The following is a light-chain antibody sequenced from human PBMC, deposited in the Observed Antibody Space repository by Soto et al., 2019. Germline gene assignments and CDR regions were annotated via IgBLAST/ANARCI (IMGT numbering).Light chain of an antibody. CDR2: EVS. J-gene: IGLJ2*01. CDR1: SSDVGAYDY. CDR3: SSYTTRSTHVV. Sequence: QSALTQPASVSGSPGQSITNSCTGTSSDVGAYDYVSWFQQHPGKAPKLIIYEVSYRPSGVSSRFSGSKSGNRASLTISGLQAEDEADYYCSSYTTRSTHVVFGGGTKVTVL. V-gene: IGLV2-14*01.